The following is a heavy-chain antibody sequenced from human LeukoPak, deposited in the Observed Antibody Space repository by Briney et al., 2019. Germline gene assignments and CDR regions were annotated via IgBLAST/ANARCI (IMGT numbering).Heavy chain of an antibody. CDR3: ARDETSGELPFDY. CDR1: GYTFTDYY. Sequence: ASVKVSCKASGYTFTDYYMHWVRQAPGQGLEWMGWINPNSGGTNYAQKFQGRVTMTRDTSISTAYMELSRLRSDDTAVYYCARDETSGELPFDYWGQGTLVTVSS. CDR2: INPNSGGT. D-gene: IGHD1-26*01. V-gene: IGHV1-2*02. J-gene: IGHJ4*02.